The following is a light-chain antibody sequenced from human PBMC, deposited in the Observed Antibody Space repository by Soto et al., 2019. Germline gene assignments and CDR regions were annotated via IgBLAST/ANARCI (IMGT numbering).Light chain of an antibody. CDR3: QQYSSSRT. Sequence: EIVLTQSPGTLSLSPGERATLSCRASQSVSINYLAWYQQKPGQAPRLLMYDASSRATGIPDRFSSSGSGTDFTLTISRLEPEDFAVYYCQQYSSSRTFGQGTKVDIK. J-gene: IGKJ1*01. CDR1: QSVSINY. CDR2: DAS. V-gene: IGKV3-20*01.